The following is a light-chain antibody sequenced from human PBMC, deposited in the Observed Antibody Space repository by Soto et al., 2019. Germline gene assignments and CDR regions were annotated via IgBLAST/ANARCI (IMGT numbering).Light chain of an antibody. V-gene: IGLV2-8*01. CDR3: SSYTSSTNYV. CDR2: DVT. Sequence: QSVLTHPPSASASPGQSVTLSCTGTKNDIGVYDFVSWYQHHPGKAPKPMIYDVTKRPSGVPDRFSGSKSGNTASLTISGLQAEDEADYHCSSYTSSTNYVFGTGTKVTVL. CDR1: KNDIGVYDF. J-gene: IGLJ1*01.